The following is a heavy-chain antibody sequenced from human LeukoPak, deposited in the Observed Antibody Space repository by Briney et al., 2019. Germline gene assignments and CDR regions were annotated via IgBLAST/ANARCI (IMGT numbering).Heavy chain of an antibody. Sequence: PGGSLRLSCAASGFTFSNAWMSWVRQGPGKGLEWVGRIFSKAHGETIDYGAPVKGRFTISRDDSKNTVYLQMNSLKTEDTGMYYCITWYDGSGDYWGRGTLVTVSS. V-gene: IGHV3-15*01. CDR1: GFTFSNAW. D-gene: IGHD3-22*01. CDR3: ITWYDGSGDY. CDR2: IFSKAHGETI. J-gene: IGHJ4*02.